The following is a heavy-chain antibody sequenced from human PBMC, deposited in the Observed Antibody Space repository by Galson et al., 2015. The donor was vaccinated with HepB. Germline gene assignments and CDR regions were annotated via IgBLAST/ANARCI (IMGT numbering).Heavy chain of an antibody. CDR2: ISYDGSNK. CDR1: GFTFSSYA. J-gene: IGHJ4*02. D-gene: IGHD3-10*01. Sequence: SLRLSCAASGFTFSSYAMHWVRQAPGKGLEWVAVISYDGSNKYYADSVKGRFTISRDNSKNTLYLQMSSLRAEDTAVYYCARVRATYYYGSGSFDYWGQGTLVTVSS. CDR3: ARVRATYYYGSGSFDY. V-gene: IGHV3-30-3*01.